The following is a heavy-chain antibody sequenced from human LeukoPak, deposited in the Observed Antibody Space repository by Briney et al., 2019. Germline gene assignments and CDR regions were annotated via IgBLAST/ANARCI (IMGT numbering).Heavy chain of an antibody. Sequence: GGSLRLSCTASGLTFSTSGFNWVRQAPGKGLEWVASIGPTGSDRYHADSIKGRFTISRDNANNFLYLQMNSLRAEDTAVYYCATETNGRHYDYWGQGSLLTVSS. CDR1: GLTFSTSG. V-gene: IGHV3-21*06. CDR3: ATETNGRHYDY. J-gene: IGHJ4*02. D-gene: IGHD1-14*01. CDR2: IGPTGSDR.